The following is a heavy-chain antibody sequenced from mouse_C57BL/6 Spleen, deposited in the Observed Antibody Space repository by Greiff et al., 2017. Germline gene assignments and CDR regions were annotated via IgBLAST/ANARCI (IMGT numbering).Heavy chain of an antibody. CDR1: GYTFTGYW. CDR2: ILPGSGST. V-gene: IGHV1-9*01. Sequence: QVQLKESGAELMKPGASVKLSCKATGYTFTGYWIEWVKQRPGHGLEWIGEILPGSGSTNYNAKFKGTATCTADPSANTAYMQLRSLTTEDSAIYYCARGDDDYCDYWGQGTTLTVSS. J-gene: IGHJ2*01. CDR3: ARGDDDYCDY. D-gene: IGHD2-3*01.